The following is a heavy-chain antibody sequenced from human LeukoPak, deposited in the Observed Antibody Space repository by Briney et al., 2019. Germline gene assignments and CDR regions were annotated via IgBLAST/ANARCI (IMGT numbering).Heavy chain of an antibody. CDR3: ARLWEQWLDIDY. CDR2: IYHSGST. Sequence: PSETLSLTCTVSGYSISSGYYWGWIRQPPGKGLEWIGSIYHSGSTYYNPSLKSRVTISVDTSKNQFSLKLSSVTAADTAVYYCARLWEQWLDIDYWGQGTLVTVSS. J-gene: IGHJ4*02. CDR1: GYSISSGYY. D-gene: IGHD6-19*01. V-gene: IGHV4-38-2*02.